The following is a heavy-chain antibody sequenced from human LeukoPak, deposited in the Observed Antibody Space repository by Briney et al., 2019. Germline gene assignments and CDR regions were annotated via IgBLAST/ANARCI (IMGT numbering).Heavy chain of an antibody. CDR2: IYYSGST. CDR1: GGSISSYY. V-gene: IGHV4-59*12. D-gene: IGHD6-13*01. Sequence: SETLSLTCTVSGGSISSYYWSWIRQPPGKGLEWIGYIYYSGSTDSNPSLKSRVTISVDTSKNQFSLKLSSVTAADTAVYYCASSYPSPFWGSSSWYARYYFDYWGQGTLVTVSS. CDR3: ASSYPSPFWGSSSWYARYYFDY. J-gene: IGHJ4*02.